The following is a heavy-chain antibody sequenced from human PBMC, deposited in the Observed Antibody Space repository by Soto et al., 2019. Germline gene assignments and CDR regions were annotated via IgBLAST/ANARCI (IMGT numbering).Heavy chain of an antibody. J-gene: IGHJ5*02. Sequence: ASVKVSCKASEYRFTSYYMHWVRQAPGQGLEWMGIINPSGGSTSYAQKFQGRVTMTRDTSTSTVYMELSSLRSEDTAVYYCARALGYCSGGSCYSFWFDPWGQGTLVTVSS. CDR1: EYRFTSYY. V-gene: IGHV1-46*01. CDR2: INPSGGST. D-gene: IGHD2-15*01. CDR3: ARALGYCSGGSCYSFWFDP.